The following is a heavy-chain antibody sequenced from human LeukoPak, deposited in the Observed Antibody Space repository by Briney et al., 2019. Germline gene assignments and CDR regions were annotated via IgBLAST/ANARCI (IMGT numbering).Heavy chain of an antibody. J-gene: IGHJ6*02. D-gene: IGHD6-19*01. V-gene: IGHV3-7*01. CDR1: GFAFSSHW. CDR3: ARDTSAWRYGMDV. CDR2: IKQDGSEK. Sequence: GGSLRLSCEASGFAFSSHWMSWVRQAPGKGLEWVAIIKQDGSEKDYVDSVTGRFTISRDNAKNSLYLQMNSLRDEDTAVYYCARDTSAWRYGMDVWGQGTTVTVSS.